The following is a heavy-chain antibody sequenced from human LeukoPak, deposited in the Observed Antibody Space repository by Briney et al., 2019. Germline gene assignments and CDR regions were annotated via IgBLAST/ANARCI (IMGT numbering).Heavy chain of an antibody. D-gene: IGHD3-22*01. Sequence: GGSLRLSCAASGFTFSSYSMNWVRQAPGKGLEWVSYISSSSSTIYYADSVKGRFTISRDNAKNSLYLQMNSLRAEDTAVYYCARDHLYYYDSSGYYYHYWGQGTLVTVSS. J-gene: IGHJ4*02. CDR1: GFTFSSYS. CDR3: ARDHLYYYDSSGYYYHY. CDR2: ISSSSSTI. V-gene: IGHV3-48*01.